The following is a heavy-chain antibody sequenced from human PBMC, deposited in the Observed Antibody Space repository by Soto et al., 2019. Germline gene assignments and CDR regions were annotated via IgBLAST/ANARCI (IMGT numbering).Heavy chain of an antibody. D-gene: IGHD6-13*01. Sequence: GASVKVSCKASGYTFTSYDINWVRQATGQGLEWMGWMNPNSGNTGYAQKFQGRVTMTRNTSISTAYMELSSLRSEDTAVYYCARGRPQQLALFFDYWGQGTLVTVSS. CDR3: ARGRPQQLALFFDY. V-gene: IGHV1-8*01. CDR1: GYTFTSYD. J-gene: IGHJ4*02. CDR2: MNPNSGNT.